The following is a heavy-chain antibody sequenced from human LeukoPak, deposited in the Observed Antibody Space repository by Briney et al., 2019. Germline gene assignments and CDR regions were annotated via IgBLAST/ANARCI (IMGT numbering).Heavy chain of an antibody. CDR1: GITLMSYT. CDR2: VLDNTDFP. D-gene: IGHD3-16*01. Sequence: GGSLRLSCSGSGITLMSYTIHWVRRAPGKGLEWMTCVLDNTDFPYYADSVEGRFIVSRDSSKNVVYLQMNSLRPEDTAIYYCASEPGLSRGPDYAMDVWGQGTTVTVSS. CDR3: ASEPGLSRGPDYAMDV. J-gene: IGHJ6*02. V-gene: IGHV3-30-3*01.